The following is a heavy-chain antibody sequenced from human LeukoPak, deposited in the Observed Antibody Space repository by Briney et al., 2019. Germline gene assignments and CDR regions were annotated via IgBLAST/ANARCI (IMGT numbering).Heavy chain of an antibody. CDR2: IRASGGST. Sequence: GGPPRPSRAAPGLTFTSQPKTRVRQAPGKGLEGVSAIRASGGSTYNPDSVKGRCTISRENPKNTLYLQMNSLSAEDTAVYYCAKRARYYYDSSGYYGYWGQGTLVTVSS. D-gene: IGHD3-22*01. CDR3: AKRARYYYDSSGYYGY. V-gene: IGHV3-23*01. J-gene: IGHJ4*02. CDR1: GLTFTSQP.